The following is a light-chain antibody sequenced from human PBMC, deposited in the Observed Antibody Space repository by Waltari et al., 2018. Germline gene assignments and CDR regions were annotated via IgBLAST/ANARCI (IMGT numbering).Light chain of an antibody. CDR2: WGS. CDR3: EQYYADPRT. J-gene: IGKJ1*01. V-gene: IGKV4-1*01. CDR1: QSVFYNSNKKDY. Sequence: DFVMTQSPDSLSVSLGERATINCKSSQSVFYNSNKKDYLAWYQQRAGQPPKLLIYWGSGRASGVPDRFSGRGAETDFTLTISDLQAEDLAVYSCEQYYADPRTFGQGTKVEVK.